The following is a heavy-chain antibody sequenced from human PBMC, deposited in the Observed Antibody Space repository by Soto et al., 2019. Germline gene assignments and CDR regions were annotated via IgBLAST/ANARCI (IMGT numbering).Heavy chain of an antibody. D-gene: IGHD3-9*01. Sequence: ASVKGSCKASGGTFSSYAISWVRQAPGQGLEWMGGIIPIFGTANYAQKFQGRVTITADESTSTAYMELSSLRSEDTAAYYCASLAPYYDILTGYYTPFDYWGQGTLVTVSS. CDR2: IIPIFGTA. V-gene: IGHV1-69*13. J-gene: IGHJ4*02. CDR3: ASLAPYYDILTGYYTPFDY. CDR1: GGTFSSYA.